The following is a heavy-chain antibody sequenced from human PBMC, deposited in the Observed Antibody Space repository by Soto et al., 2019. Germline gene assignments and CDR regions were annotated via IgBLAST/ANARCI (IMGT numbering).Heavy chain of an antibody. CDR1: GFTFSSYA. CDR2: ISYDGSNK. CDR3: ARWGDYGNTGCMDG. Sequence: PGGSLRLSCAASGFTFSSYAMHWVRQAPGKGLEWVAVISYDGSNKYYADSVKGRFTISRDNSKNTLYLQMNSLRAEDTAVYYWARWGDYGNTGCMDGWGQGTTVT. V-gene: IGHV3-30-3*01. J-gene: IGHJ6*02. D-gene: IGHD4-17*01.